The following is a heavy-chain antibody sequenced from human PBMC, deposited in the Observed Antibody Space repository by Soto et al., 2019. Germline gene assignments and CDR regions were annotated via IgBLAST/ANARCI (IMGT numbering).Heavy chain of an antibody. J-gene: IGHJ4*02. Sequence: QVQLVESGGGVVQPGRSLRLSCAASGFTFSNYGMHWVRQAPGKGLEWVAVIWYDGSNKYYADSVKVRFTISRDSSKNTLYLQMNSLRAEDTAVYYCARTPKSSPYYFDYWGQVTLVTVSS. CDR1: GFTFSNYG. CDR2: IWYDGSNK. V-gene: IGHV3-33*01. CDR3: ARTPKSSPYYFDY.